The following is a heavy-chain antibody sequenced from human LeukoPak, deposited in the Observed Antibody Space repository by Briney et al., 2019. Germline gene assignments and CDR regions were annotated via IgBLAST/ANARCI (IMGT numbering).Heavy chain of an antibody. CDR2: ISSSSGTI. V-gene: IGHV3-48*04. Sequence: GGSLRLSCAASGFTFSSYSMNWVRQAPGKGLEWVSYISSSSGTIYYADSVKGRFTISRDNAKHSLFLQMNSRRAEDTAVYYCARVAVIYYYYMEVWGKGTTVTVSS. CDR1: GFTFSSYS. CDR3: ARVAVIYYYYMEV. D-gene: IGHD2/OR15-2a*01. J-gene: IGHJ6*03.